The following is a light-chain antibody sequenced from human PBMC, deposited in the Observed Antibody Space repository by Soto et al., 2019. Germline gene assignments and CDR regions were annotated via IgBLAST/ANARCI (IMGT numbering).Light chain of an antibody. CDR1: QIISSW. CDR2: DAS. J-gene: IGKJ1*01. Sequence: DIQMTQSPSTLSASVGDRVIITCRASQIISSWLAWYQQKPGKVPKVLIYDASRLESGVPSRFSGSESGTEFTLTISNLQPDDFATYYCKQYNNYPWTFGYGNQVDIX. V-gene: IGKV1-5*01. CDR3: KQYNNYPWT.